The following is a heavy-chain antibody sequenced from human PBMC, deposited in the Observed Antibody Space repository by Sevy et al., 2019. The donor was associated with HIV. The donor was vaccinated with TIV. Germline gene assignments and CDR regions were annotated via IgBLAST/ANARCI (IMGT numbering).Heavy chain of an antibody. CDR1: GGSISSSDSY. J-gene: IGHJ4*02. D-gene: IGHD5-12*01. Sequence: SETLSLTCTVSGGSISSSDSYWSWIRQPPGKGLEWIGYINFSGGTYYNPFIKSRVAMSVYTSERQFSLRLSFMTAADTAVYYCANKRGYSHGPFDYWGQGALVTVSS. V-gene: IGHV4-30-4*01. CDR3: ANKRGYSHGPFDY. CDR2: INFSGGT.